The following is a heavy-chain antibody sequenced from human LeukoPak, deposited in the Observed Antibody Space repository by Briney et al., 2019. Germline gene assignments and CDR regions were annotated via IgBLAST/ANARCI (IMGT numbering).Heavy chain of an antibody. J-gene: IGHJ4*02. CDR3: ARQLIPSNFDY. CDR1: GGSISSSSYY. Sequence: SETLSLTCTVSGGSISSSSYYWGWIRQPPGKGLEWIGSIYYSGSTYYNLSLKSRVTISVDTSKNQFSLKLSSVTAADTAVYYCARQLIPSNFDYWGQGTLVTVSS. V-gene: IGHV4-39*01. CDR2: IYYSGST. D-gene: IGHD6-6*01.